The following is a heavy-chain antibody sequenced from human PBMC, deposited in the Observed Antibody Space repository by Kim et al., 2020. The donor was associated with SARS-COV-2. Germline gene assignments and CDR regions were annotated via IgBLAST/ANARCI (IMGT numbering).Heavy chain of an antibody. D-gene: IGHD3-9*01. CDR2: INHSGST. J-gene: IGHJ6*02. CDR1: GGSFSGYY. CDR3: ARGNTISHFYYYYYGMDV. V-gene: IGHV4-34*01. Sequence: SETLSLTCAVYGGSFSGYYWIWIRQPPGKGLEWIGEINHSGSTNYNPSLKSRVTISVDTSKNQFSLKLSSVTAADTAVYYCARGNTISHFYYYYYGMDVWGQGTTVTVSS.